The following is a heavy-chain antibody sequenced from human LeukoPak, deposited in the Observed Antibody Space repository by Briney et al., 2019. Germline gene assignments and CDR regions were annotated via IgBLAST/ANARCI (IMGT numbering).Heavy chain of an antibody. CDR2: IKQDASEK. Sequence: GGSLRLSCAASGFTFSNYWMSWVRQAPGKGLEWVANIKQDASEKYYVNSVKGRFTIFRDNAKNSLNLQMNSLRPEDTAVYYCARNGWRFGELSDYWGQGTLVTVSS. CDR1: GFTFSNYW. CDR3: ARNGWRFGELSDY. V-gene: IGHV3-7*04. D-gene: IGHD3-10*01. J-gene: IGHJ4*02.